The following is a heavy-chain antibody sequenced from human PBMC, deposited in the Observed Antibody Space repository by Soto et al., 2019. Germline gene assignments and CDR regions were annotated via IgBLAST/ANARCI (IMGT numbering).Heavy chain of an antibody. CDR1: GFTFSSYA. Sequence: GGSLRLSCAASGFTFSSYAMSWVRQAPGKGLEWVSAISGSGGSTYYADSVKGRFTISRDNSKNTLYLQMNSLRAEDTAVYYCAKDVYYYGSGSYYNHGFPHQNWFDPWGQGTLVTVSS. J-gene: IGHJ5*02. V-gene: IGHV3-23*01. CDR3: AKDVYYYGSGSYYNHGFPHQNWFDP. CDR2: ISGSGGST. D-gene: IGHD3-10*01.